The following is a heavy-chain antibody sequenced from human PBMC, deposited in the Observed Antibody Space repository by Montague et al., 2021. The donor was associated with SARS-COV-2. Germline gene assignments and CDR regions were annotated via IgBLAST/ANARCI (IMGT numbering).Heavy chain of an antibody. D-gene: IGHD6-13*01. CDR2: ISWNSGSI. CDR3: AKDIDGHSSTFDY. Sequence: SLRLSCAASGFTLDDYAMHWVRQAPGKGLEWVSGISWNSGSIGYADSVKGRLTISRDNAKNSLYLQMNSLRAEDTALYYCAKDIDGHSSTFDYWGQGTLVTVSS. J-gene: IGHJ4*02. CDR1: GFTLDDYA. V-gene: IGHV3-9*01.